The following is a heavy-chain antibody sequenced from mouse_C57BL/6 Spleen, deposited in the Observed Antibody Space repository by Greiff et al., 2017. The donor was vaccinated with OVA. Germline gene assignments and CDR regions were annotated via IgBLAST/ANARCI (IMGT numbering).Heavy chain of an antibody. CDR3: ARRGGPYFDY. V-gene: IGHV1-69*01. J-gene: IGHJ2*01. Sequence: VKLQQSGAELVMPGASVKLSCKASGYTFTSYWMHWVKQRPGQGLEWIGEIDPSDSYTNYNQKFKGKSTLTVDKSSSTAYMQLSSLTSEDSAVYYCARRGGPYFDYWGQGTTLTVSS. D-gene: IGHD1-1*02. CDR2: IDPSDSYT. CDR1: GYTFTSYW.